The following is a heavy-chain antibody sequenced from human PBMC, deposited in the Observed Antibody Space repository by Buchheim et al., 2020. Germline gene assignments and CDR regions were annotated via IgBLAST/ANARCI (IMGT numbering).Heavy chain of an antibody. CDR1: GFTFSSYS. CDR2: ISSSSSYI. D-gene: IGHD5-18*01. J-gene: IGHJ4*02. V-gene: IGHV3-21*01. CDR3: ARDRVDTAMVPHLGY. Sequence: EVQLVESGGGLVKPGGSLRLSCAASGFTFSSYSLNWVRQAPGKGLEWVASISSSSSYIYYADSVKGRFTXSRDNAKNSLYLQMNSLRAEDTAVYYCARDRVDTAMVPHLGYWGQGTL.